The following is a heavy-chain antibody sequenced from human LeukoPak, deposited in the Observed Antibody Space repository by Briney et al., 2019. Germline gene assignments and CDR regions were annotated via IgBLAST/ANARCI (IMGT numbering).Heavy chain of an antibody. CDR3: AKEQRGYSGYAVGSWFDP. Sequence: GGSLRLSCAASGFTFSSYAMSWVRQAPGKGLEWVSVISGSGGTTYNADSAKGRFTISRDNSKNTLDLQMNSLRAEDTAVYFCAKEQRGYSGYAVGSWFDPWGQGTLVSVSS. V-gene: IGHV3-23*01. D-gene: IGHD5-12*01. CDR1: GFTFSSYA. J-gene: IGHJ5*02. CDR2: ISGSGGTT.